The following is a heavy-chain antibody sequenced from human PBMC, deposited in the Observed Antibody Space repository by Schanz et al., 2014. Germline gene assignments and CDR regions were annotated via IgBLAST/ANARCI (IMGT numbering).Heavy chain of an antibody. D-gene: IGHD4-17*01. V-gene: IGHV1-69*08. CDR2: ISGSNGNT. Sequence: QVQLVQSGAEVKKPGSSVKVSCKASGGTFSTYTISWVRQAPGQGLEWLGWISGSNGNTNYTQKFQGRVTITADRSTSTAYMEQSSLRAESTYVYYWTRGYGDARADVWGQGVLAGLSS. CDR1: GGTFSTYT. J-gene: IGHJ1*01. CDR3: TRGYGDARADV.